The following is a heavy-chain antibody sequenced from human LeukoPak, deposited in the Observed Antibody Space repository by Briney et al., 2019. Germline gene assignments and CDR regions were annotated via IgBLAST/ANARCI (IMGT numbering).Heavy chain of an antibody. Sequence: PSETLSLTCAVYGGSFSGYYWSWIRQPPGKGLEWIGEINHSGSTYYNPSLKSRVTISVDTSKNQFSLKLSSVTAADTAVYYCARSVGYSSGWYVGNLYFDYWGQGTLVTVSS. V-gene: IGHV4-34*01. CDR3: ARSVGYSSGWYVGNLYFDY. CDR2: INHSGST. CDR1: GGSFSGYY. J-gene: IGHJ4*02. D-gene: IGHD6-19*01.